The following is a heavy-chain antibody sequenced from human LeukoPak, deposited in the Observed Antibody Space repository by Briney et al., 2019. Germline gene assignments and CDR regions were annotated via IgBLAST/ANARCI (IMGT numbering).Heavy chain of an antibody. Sequence: SETLSLTCTASGGSISSYYWSWIRQPAGKGLEWIGRIYTSGSTNYNPSLKSRVTMSVDTSKNQFSLKLSSVTAADTAVYYCARSNYYDSSGYYVLSYFDYWGQGTLVTVSS. CDR2: IYTSGST. J-gene: IGHJ4*02. CDR1: GGSISSYY. V-gene: IGHV4-4*07. D-gene: IGHD3-22*01. CDR3: ARSNYYDSSGYYVLSYFDY.